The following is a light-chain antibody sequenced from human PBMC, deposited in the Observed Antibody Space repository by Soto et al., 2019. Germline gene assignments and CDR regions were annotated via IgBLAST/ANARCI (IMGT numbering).Light chain of an antibody. Sequence: QSVVTQPPSVSAAPGQKVTISCSGSSSSSHIGHHSVSWYQHLPGTVPKLLIYDNDQRPSGIPARFSGSKSATSATLDITGLQTGDEADYYCGTWDTGLRAYVLGTGTKVTVL. J-gene: IGLJ1*01. CDR1: SSSSHIGHHS. CDR3: GTWDTGLRAYV. CDR2: DND. V-gene: IGLV1-51*01.